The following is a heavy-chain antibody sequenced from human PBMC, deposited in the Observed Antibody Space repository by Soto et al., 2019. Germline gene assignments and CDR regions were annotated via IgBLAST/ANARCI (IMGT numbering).Heavy chain of an antibody. Sequence: QVQLQESGPGLVKPSQTLSLTCTVSGGSISSAAYYWSWIRQHSGKDLEWIGYISHSGSTYYTPSLKSRVIISADTSKNQFSLNLNSVTAADTAVYYCAREYTYGSNFFDCWGQGALVTVSS. CDR2: ISHSGST. CDR1: GGSISSAAYY. J-gene: IGHJ4*02. D-gene: IGHD5-18*01. CDR3: AREYTYGSNFFDC. V-gene: IGHV4-31*03.